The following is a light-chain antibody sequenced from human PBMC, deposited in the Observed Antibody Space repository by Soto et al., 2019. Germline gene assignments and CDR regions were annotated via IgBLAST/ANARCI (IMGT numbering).Light chain of an antibody. CDR3: QQRSNWPSIT. CDR2: DAS. Sequence: EIVLTQSPATLSLSPGERATLSCRASQSVSSNLAWYQQKPGQAPRLLIYDASNRATGIPARFSGSGSGTDFILTISRLEPEDFAVYYCQQRSNWPSITFGQGTRLEIK. J-gene: IGKJ5*01. V-gene: IGKV3-11*01. CDR1: QSVSSN.